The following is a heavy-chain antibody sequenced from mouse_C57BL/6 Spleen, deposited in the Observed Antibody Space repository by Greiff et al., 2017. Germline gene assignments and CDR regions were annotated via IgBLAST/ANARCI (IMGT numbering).Heavy chain of an antibody. Sequence: VQLQQPGAELVMPGASVKLSCKASGYTFTSYWMHWVKQRPGQGLEWIGEIDPSDSYTNYNQTFKGKSTLTVDKSSSTAYMQLSSLTSEDSAVYYCAKGDYYGSSWFAYWGQGTLVTVSA. J-gene: IGHJ3*01. CDR1: GYTFTSYW. V-gene: IGHV1-69*01. CDR3: AKGDYYGSSWFAY. CDR2: IDPSDSYT. D-gene: IGHD1-1*01.